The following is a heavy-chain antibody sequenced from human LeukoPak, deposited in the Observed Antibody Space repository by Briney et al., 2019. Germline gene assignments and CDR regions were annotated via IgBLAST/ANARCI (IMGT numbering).Heavy chain of an antibody. CDR3: ARILRNNWFDP. CDR2: IYYSGST. J-gene: IGHJ5*02. Sequence: SETLSLTCTVSGGSMSSSSYYWGWIRQPPGKGLEWIGSIYYSGSTYYNPSLKSRLTISVDTSKNQFSLKLSSVTAADTAVYYCARILRNNWFDPWGQGTLVTVSS. CDR1: GGSMSSSSYY. V-gene: IGHV4-39*01.